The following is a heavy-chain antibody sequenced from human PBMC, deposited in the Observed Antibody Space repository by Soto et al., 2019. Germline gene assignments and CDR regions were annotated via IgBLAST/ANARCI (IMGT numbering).Heavy chain of an antibody. J-gene: IGHJ6*02. Sequence: SETLSLTCTVSGGSISSGGYYWSWIRQHPGKGLEWIGYIYYSGSTYYNPSLKSRVTISVDTSKNQFSLKLSSVTAADAAVYYCARIKSSYSGYDPPRLYGMDVWGQGTTVTVSS. CDR2: IYYSGST. CDR1: GGSISSGGYY. V-gene: IGHV4-31*03. CDR3: ARIKSSYSGYDPPRLYGMDV. D-gene: IGHD5-12*01.